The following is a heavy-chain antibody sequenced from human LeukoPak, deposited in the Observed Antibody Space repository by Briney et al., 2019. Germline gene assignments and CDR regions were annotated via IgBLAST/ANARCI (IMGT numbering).Heavy chain of an antibody. Sequence: GGSLRLSCVAFGFSLSSHAMHWVRQAPGKGLEWVAFIQDNERNIYYADSVKGRFTISRDNSKNTLYLQMNSLRAEDTAVYYCAREAAAGRHYFDYWGQGTLVTVSS. V-gene: IGHV3-30*02. CDR1: GFSLSSHA. CDR2: IQDNERNI. D-gene: IGHD6-13*01. CDR3: AREAAAGRHYFDY. J-gene: IGHJ4*02.